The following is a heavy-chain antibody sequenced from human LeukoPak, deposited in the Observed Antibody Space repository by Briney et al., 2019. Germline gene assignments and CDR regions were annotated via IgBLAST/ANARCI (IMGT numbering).Heavy chain of an antibody. V-gene: IGHV3-21*01. J-gene: IGHJ6*02. CDR1: VFTFSSYI. D-gene: IGHD3-10*01. Sequence: GGSLRHSCAASVFTFSSYIRNWVRQAPGKGGEGVSSINSSMSYIYYADSVKGRFTISRDNAKNSLYLQMNTLRAADTAVYYCARDHTMVRGVISYYYYGMDVWGQGTTVTVSS. CDR2: INSSMSYI. CDR3: ARDHTMVRGVISYYYYGMDV.